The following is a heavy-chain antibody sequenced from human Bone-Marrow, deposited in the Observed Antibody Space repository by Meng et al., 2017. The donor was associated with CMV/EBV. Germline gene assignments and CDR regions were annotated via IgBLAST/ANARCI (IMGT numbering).Heavy chain of an antibody. CDR3: AAGRYYYDSSGPDAFDI. D-gene: IGHD3-22*01. J-gene: IGHJ3*02. CDR1: GFTFSSYG. V-gene: IGHV3-33*01. Sequence: GESLKISCAASGFTFSSYGMHWVRQAPGKGLEWVAVIWYDGSNKYYADSVKGRFTISRDNSKNTLYLQMNSLRAEDTAVYYCAAGRYYYDSSGPDAFDIWGQGKMVTVSS. CDR2: IWYDGSNK.